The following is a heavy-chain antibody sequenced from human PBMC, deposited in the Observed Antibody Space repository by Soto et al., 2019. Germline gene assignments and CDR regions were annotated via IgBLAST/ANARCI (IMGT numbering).Heavy chain of an antibody. CDR2: VNHSGST. J-gene: IGHJ6*02. CDR1: GGSFSGYY. Sequence: QVQLHQRGAGLLKPSETLSLTCAVYGGSFSGYYWSWIRQPPGKGLEWIGEVNHSGSTNYNPSLESRITISVDMSKNQFSLKLSSVTAADTSVYYSARPKIRGYCSSTSCYTDGLDVWGQETTVTVSS. D-gene: IGHD2-2*02. CDR3: ARPKIRGYCSSTSCYTDGLDV. V-gene: IGHV4-34*01.